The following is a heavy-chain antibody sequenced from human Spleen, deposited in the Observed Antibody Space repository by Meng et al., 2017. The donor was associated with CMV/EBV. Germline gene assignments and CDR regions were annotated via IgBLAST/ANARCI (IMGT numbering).Heavy chain of an antibody. D-gene: IGHD3-22*01. CDR1: GFTFSSYS. V-gene: IGHV3-21*01. CDR3: ARDLSRLSYDSSGSVY. Sequence: GRSLRLSCAASGFTFSSYSMNWVRQAPGKGLEWVSSISSSSSYIYYADSVKGRFTISRDNAKNSLYLQMNSLRAEDTAVYYCARDLSRLSYDSSGSVYWGQGTLVTVSS. J-gene: IGHJ4*02. CDR2: ISSSSSYI.